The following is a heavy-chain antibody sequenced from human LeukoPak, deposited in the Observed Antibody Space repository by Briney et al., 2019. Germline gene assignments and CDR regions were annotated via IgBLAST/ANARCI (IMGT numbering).Heavy chain of an antibody. J-gene: IGHJ3*02. CDR1: GGSISSYY. V-gene: IGHV4-59*12. D-gene: IGHD3-22*01. Sequence: NPSETLSLTCTVSGGSISSYYWSWIRQPPGKGLEWIGYIYYSGSTNYNPSLKSRVTISVDTSKNQFSLKLSSVTAADTAVYYCARDAAIGQWLRSGAFDIWGHGTMVTVYS. CDR3: ARDAAIGQWLRSGAFDI. CDR2: IYYSGST.